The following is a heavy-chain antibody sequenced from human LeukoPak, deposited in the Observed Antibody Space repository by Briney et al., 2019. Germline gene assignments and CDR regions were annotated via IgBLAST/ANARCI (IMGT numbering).Heavy chain of an antibody. CDR2: IYSGGSST. J-gene: IGHJ4*02. Sequence: GGSLRLSCTASGFTVSTNYMSWVRQAPGKGLEWVSVIYSGGSSTYYADSVKGRFTISRDNAKNTLYLQMNSPRAEDTAVYYCARGGTYYDFWSGPDYWGQGTLVTVSS. D-gene: IGHD3-3*01. CDR1: GFTVSTNY. CDR3: ARGGTYYDFWSGPDY. V-gene: IGHV3-66*01.